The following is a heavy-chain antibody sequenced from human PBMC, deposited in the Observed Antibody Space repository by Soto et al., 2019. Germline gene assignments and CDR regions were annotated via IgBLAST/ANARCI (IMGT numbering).Heavy chain of an antibody. Sequence: SETLSLTCTVSGGSISSYYWSWIRQPPGKGLEWIGYIYYNGNTNYNPSLKSRVTISVDTSKNQFSLKLRSVTAADTAVYYCARKSYYYDSGGYDYWGQGTLVTVSS. D-gene: IGHD3-22*01. CDR3: ARKSYYYDSGGYDY. J-gene: IGHJ4*02. CDR2: IYYNGNT. CDR1: GGSISSYY. V-gene: IGHV4-59*01.